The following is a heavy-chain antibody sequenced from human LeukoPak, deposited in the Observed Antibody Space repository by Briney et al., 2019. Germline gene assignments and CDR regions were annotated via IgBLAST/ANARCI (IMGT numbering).Heavy chain of an antibody. V-gene: IGHV4-30-4*08. D-gene: IGHD2-15*01. J-gene: IGHJ5*02. CDR3: ARLNCSGGSCYSVDH. CDR2: IYYSGST. CDR1: GGSISSGAYY. Sequence: SQTLSLTCTVSGGSISSGAYYWSWIRQHPGKGLEWIGYIYYSGSTYYNPSLKSRVTISVDTYKNQFSLKLSSVTAADTAVYYCARLNCSGGSCYSVDHWGRGTLVTVSS.